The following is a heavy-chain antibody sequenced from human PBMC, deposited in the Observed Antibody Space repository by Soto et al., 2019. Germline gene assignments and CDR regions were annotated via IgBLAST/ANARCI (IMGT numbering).Heavy chain of an antibody. CDR3: ARGETFYDILTGYSYIHWFDP. D-gene: IGHD3-9*01. CDR2: INGGNGSA. J-gene: IGHJ5*02. Sequence: ASVKVSCKASGYTFSNYMRHWVRQAPGQMLEWMVWINGGNGSAKYXXKFQVRVXXTRDTSRSTPXMELSXVRSEDTAVYYCARGETFYDILTGYSYIHWFDPXX. CDR1: GYTFSNYM. V-gene: IGHV1-3*01.